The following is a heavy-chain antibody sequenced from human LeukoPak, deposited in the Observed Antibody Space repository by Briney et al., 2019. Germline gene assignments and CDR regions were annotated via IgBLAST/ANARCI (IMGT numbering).Heavy chain of an antibody. D-gene: IGHD3-3*01. J-gene: IGHJ4*02. CDR3: LRFLEAPDY. CDR1: GFTFSGSA. V-gene: IGHV3-73*01. CDR2: IRSKANNYAT. Sequence: GGSLKLSCADSGFTFSGSATHWVRQASGKGLEWVGRIRSKANNYATAYAASVKGRFTISRDDSKNTAYLQMNSLKTEDTAVYYCLRFLEAPDYWGQGALVTVSS.